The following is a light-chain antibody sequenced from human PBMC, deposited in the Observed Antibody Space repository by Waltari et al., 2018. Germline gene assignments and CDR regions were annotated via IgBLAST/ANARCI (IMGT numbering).Light chain of an antibody. CDR1: QNITNNY. CDR2: DSS. CDR3: QQYENSPLT. V-gene: IGKV3-20*01. J-gene: IGKJ4*01. Sequence: EVILTQSPDTLSLSPGARATLSCRAIQNITNNYLAWYQQKPGLAPRLLIYDSSSRATGVPDRFSGSGSGTDFTLTIGRLEPEDYAVYYCQQYENSPLTFGGGTQVETK.